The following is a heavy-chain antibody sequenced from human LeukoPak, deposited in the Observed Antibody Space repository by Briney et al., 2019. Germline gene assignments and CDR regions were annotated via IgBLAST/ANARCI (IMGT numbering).Heavy chain of an antibody. CDR2: FSSGGRA. CDR3: ARKQTGTMYDV. Sequence: PSETLSLTCIVPGGSISSSSYYCAWIRQSPGKGLEWIGTFSSGGRAYYNPSLTSRVSISKDTSDNQFSLRLYSVSAAHKAVYYCARKQTGTMYDVWGQGTQVTVSS. D-gene: IGHD1-1*01. CDR1: GGSISSSSYY. V-gene: IGHV4-39*07. J-gene: IGHJ4*02.